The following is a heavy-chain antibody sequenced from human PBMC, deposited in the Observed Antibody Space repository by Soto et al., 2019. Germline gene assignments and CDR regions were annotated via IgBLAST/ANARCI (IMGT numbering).Heavy chain of an antibody. CDR2: ISANGGRA. D-gene: IGHD6-19*01. J-gene: IGHJ4*02. Sequence: EVQLLESGGGLVPPGGSLRLSCAASGFSLSNFALSWVRQAPGKGLEWVSVISANGGRATYADSVKGRFTISRDNSKNELYLEMSCLRADDTAPYYCAKDRVALAGMGFFDSWGQGTLVIVSS. CDR1: GFSLSNFA. CDR3: AKDRVALAGMGFFDS. V-gene: IGHV3-23*01.